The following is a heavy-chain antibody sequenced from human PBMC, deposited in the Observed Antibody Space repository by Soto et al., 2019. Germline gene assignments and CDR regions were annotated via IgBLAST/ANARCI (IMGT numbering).Heavy chain of an antibody. CDR1: GVTLSGCA. V-gene: IGHV3-23*01. CDR3: LTWSHKVLTGPDGYGMDV. Sequence: QPGGSMKLASAASGVTLSGCALSWVRQAPGGGLEWVSFISSNGGYTNYADSVKGRFSISRDNSKNMLYLQMSSLRAEDTAIYYCLTWSHKVLTGPDGYGMDVWGQGTTVTVSS. J-gene: IGHJ6*02. CDR2: ISSNGGYT. D-gene: IGHD3-9*01.